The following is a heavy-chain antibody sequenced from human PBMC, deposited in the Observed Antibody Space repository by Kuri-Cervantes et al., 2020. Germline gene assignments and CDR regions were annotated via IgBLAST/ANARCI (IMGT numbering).Heavy chain of an antibody. V-gene: IGHV3-21*01. CDR3: AKDVHSSDWYFDY. J-gene: IGHJ4*02. CDR1: GFTFSSYS. CDR2: ISSSSSYI. D-gene: IGHD6-19*01. Sequence: GESLKISCAASGFTFSSYSMNWVRQAPGKGLEWVSSISSSSSYIYYADSVKGRFTISRDNAKNSLYLQMNSLRAEDTAVYYCAKDVHSSDWYFDYWGQGTLVTVSS.